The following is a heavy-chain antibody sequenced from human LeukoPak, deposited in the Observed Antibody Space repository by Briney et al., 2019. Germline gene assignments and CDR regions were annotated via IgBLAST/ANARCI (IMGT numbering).Heavy chain of an antibody. J-gene: IGHJ6*02. CDR3: ARAHNGSGSYYNLLTYYYYYGMDV. D-gene: IGHD3-10*01. CDR2: INPNSGGT. Sequence: VASVKVSCKASGYTFTGYYMHWVRQAPGQGLEWMGWINPNSGGTNYAQKFQGRVTMTRDTSISTAYMELSRLRSDDTAVYYCARAHNGSGSYYNLLTYYYYYGMDVWGQGTTVTVSS. V-gene: IGHV1-2*02. CDR1: GYTFTGYY.